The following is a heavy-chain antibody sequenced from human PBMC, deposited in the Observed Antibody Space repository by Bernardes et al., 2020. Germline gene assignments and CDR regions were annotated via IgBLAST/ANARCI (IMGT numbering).Heavy chain of an antibody. Sequence: GGSLRLSCVDSQITFGDYCMNWLRMAPGRGPEWVANINQNGREMYYVESVKGRFTISRDNARKSLFLQMTSLRTEDTAVYYCAKGFMYNWHDGYFDNWGQGTLVTVSS. CDR3: AKGFMYNWHDGYFDN. CDR2: INQNGREM. V-gene: IGHV3-7*05. D-gene: IGHD1-1*01. CDR1: QITFGDYC. J-gene: IGHJ4*02.